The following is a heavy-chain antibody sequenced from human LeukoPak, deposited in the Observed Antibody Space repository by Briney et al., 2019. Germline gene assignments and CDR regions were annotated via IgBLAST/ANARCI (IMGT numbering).Heavy chain of an antibody. CDR3: AKAGYSSSWPFDY. Sequence: GGSLRLSCAASGFTFSSYGMSWVRQAPGKGLEWVSALSGSGSTTYYADPVKGRFTISRDNSKNTLFPQMNSLRVEDTAVYYCAKAGYSSSWPFDYWGQGTLVTVSS. D-gene: IGHD6-13*01. V-gene: IGHV3-23*01. J-gene: IGHJ4*02. CDR2: LSGSGSTT. CDR1: GFTFSSYG.